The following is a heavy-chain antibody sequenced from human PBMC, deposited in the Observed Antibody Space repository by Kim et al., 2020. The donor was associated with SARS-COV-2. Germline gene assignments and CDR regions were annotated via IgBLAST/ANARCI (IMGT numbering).Heavy chain of an antibody. J-gene: IGHJ4*02. Sequence: GGSLRLSCAASGFTFSSHAMTWVRQAPGKGLEWVSAISGNGDNTYYADSVKGRFTISRDNSKNTLYLRMNSLRAGDTAVYYCARSRGDYWGQGTPVTVSS. CDR1: GFTFSSHA. CDR3: ARSRGDY. D-gene: IGHD3-10*01. CDR2: ISGNGDNT. V-gene: IGHV3-23*01.